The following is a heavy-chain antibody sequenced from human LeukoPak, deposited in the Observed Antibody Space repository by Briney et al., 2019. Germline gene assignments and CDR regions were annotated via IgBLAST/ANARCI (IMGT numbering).Heavy chain of an antibody. V-gene: IGHV4-34*01. CDR3: ARGGGHIAARLTYWFDP. CDR2: INHSGST. J-gene: IGHJ5*02. CDR1: GGSFSGYY. Sequence: SETLSLTCAVYGGSFSGYYWSWIRQPPGKGLEWIGEINHSGSTNYNPSLKSRVTISVDTSKNQFSLKLSSVTAADTAVYYCARGGGHIAARLTYWFDPWGQGTLVTVS. D-gene: IGHD6-6*01.